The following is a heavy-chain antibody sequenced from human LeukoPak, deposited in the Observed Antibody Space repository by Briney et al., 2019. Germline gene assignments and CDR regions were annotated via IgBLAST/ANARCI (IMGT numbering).Heavy chain of an antibody. CDR2: VKPDGSAK. Sequence: GGSLRLSCAASGFSITHYWMNWVRQAPGRGLDWLAKVKPDGSAKHYVDAVKGRFSISRDIARSTLYLQMNSLRVEDSAVYFCLSQSDRGGDSWGRGTLGTLFS. D-gene: IGHD2-21*01. CDR1: GFSITHYW. CDR3: LSQSDRGGDS. J-gene: IGHJ4*02. V-gene: IGHV3-7*05.